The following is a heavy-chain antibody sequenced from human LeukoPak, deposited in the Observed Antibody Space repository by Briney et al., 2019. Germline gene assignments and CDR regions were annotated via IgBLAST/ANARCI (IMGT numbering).Heavy chain of an antibody. CDR1: GYSFVLYG. CDR3: ARARSGWTSDAFDI. D-gene: IGHD6-19*01. J-gene: IGHJ3*02. Sequence: EASVKVSCKASGYSFVLYGISWVRQAPGQGPEWMGWINTNTGNPTYAQGFTGRFVFSLDTSVSTAYLQISSLKAEDTAVYYCARARSGWTSDAFDIWGQGTMVTVSS. V-gene: IGHV7-4-1*02. CDR2: INTNTGNP.